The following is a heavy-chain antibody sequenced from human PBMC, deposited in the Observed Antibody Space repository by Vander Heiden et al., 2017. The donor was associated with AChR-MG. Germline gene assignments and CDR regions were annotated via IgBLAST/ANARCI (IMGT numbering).Heavy chain of an antibody. D-gene: IGHD6-6*01. J-gene: IGHJ4*02. CDR2: INPNSGGT. CDR1: GYTFTGYY. CDR3: ARAERSSIAAHFDY. Sequence: QVQLVQSGAEVKKPGASVKVSCKASGYTFTGYYMHWVRPAPGQGLEWMGWINPNSGGTNYAQKVQGWVTMTRDTSISTAYMELSRLRSDDTAVYYCARAERSSIAAHFDYWGQGTLVTVSS. V-gene: IGHV1-2*04.